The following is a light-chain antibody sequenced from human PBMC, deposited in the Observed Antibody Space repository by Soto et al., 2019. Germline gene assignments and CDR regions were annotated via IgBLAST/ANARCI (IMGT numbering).Light chain of an antibody. CDR2: DSD. V-gene: IGLV1-51*01. CDR1: SANIGSNY. J-gene: IGLJ2*01. CDR3: GAGNGGRGVVF. Sequence: QSVLTQPPSVSAAPGQKVTISCSGSSANIGSNYVSWYQHLPGTAPKLVIYDSDRRPSEIPDRFSGSKSGTSATLDITGLRMGDGPDYYGGAGNGGRGVVFFGGGTK.